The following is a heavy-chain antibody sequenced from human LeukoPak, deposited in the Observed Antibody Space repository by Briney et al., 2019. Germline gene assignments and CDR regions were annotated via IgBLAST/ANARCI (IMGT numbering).Heavy chain of an antibody. V-gene: IGHV4-39*07. Sequence: PSETLSLTCTVSGGSISSSSYYWGWIRQPPGKGLEWIGSIYYSGSTYHNPSLKSRVTISVDTSKNQFSLKLSSVTAADTPVYYCARDPGITMVRGGDYWGQGTLVTVSS. CDR3: ARDPGITMVRGGDY. CDR2: IYYSGST. CDR1: GGSISSSSYY. D-gene: IGHD3-10*01. J-gene: IGHJ4*02.